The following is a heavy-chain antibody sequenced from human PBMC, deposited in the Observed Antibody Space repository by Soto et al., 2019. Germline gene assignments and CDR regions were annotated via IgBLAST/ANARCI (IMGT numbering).Heavy chain of an antibody. V-gene: IGHV4-39*07. CDR1: GGSISSSSYY. CDR2: IYYSGST. Sequence: SETLCLTCTVSGGSISSSSYYWGWIRQPPGKGLEWIGSIYYSGSTYYNPSLKSRVTISVDTSKNQFSLKPSSVTAADTAVYYCARGNWFDPWGQGTLVTVSS. J-gene: IGHJ5*02. CDR3: ARGNWFDP.